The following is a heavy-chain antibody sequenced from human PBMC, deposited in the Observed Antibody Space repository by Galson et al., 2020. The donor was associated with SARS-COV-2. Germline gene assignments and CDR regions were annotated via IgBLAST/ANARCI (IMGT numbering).Heavy chain of an antibody. V-gene: IGHV3-53*01. CDR3: ARDRMYYDILTRGYYDYGMDV. CDR1: GFTVSSNY. CDR2: IYSGGST. D-gene: IGHD3-9*01. Sequence: QLGESLKISCAASGFTVSSNYMSWVRQAPGKGLEWVSVIYSGGSTYYADSVKGRFTISRDNSKNTLYLQMNSLRAEDTAVYYCARDRMYYDILTRGYYDYGMDVWGQGTTVTVSS. J-gene: IGHJ6*02.